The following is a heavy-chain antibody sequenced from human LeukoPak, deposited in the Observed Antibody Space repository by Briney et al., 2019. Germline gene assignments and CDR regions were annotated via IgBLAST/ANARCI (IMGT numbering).Heavy chain of an antibody. CDR1: GGSISSSSYY. D-gene: IGHD2-15*01. CDR3: ARDATADIVVVVAPPRWFDP. J-gene: IGHJ5*02. CDR2: IYYSGST. V-gene: IGHV4-39*07. Sequence: SETLSLTCTVSGGSISSSSYYWGWIRQPPGKGLEWIGSIYYSGSTYYNPSLKSRVTISVDTSKNQFSLKLSSVTAADTAVYYCARDATADIVVVVAPPRWFDPWGQGTLVTVSS.